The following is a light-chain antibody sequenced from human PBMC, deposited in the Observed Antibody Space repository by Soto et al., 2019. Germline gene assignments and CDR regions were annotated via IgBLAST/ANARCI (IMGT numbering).Light chain of an antibody. Sequence: EIVLTQSPGTLSLSPGERATLSCRASQSVSSSYLAWYQQKPGQAPRLLIYDASSRATGIPDRFSGSGSGTDFTLTISRLEPEDFAVYYCQQYGNSGTFGQGTKVDI. J-gene: IGKJ1*01. CDR1: QSVSSSY. CDR3: QQYGNSGT. V-gene: IGKV3-20*01. CDR2: DAS.